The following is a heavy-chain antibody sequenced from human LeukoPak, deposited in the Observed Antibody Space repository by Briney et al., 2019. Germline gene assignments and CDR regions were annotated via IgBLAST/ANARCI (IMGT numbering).Heavy chain of an antibody. Sequence: GGSLRLSCAASGFTLSSYGMSWVRQAPGKGLEWVSAISGSGGSTYYADSVKGRFTIPRDNSKNTLYLQMNSLRAEDTAVYYCAKARQLWSWVNYYYYYYMDVWGKGTTVTISS. CDR1: GFTLSSYG. CDR2: ISGSGGST. CDR3: AKARQLWSWVNYYYYYYMDV. D-gene: IGHD5-18*01. J-gene: IGHJ6*03. V-gene: IGHV3-23*01.